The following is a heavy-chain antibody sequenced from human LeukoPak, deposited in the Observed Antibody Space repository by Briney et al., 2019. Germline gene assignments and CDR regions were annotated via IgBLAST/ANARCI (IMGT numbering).Heavy chain of an antibody. Sequence: SETLSLTCTVSAGSISGFFWSWIRQPPGKGPEWIGYISYSGSTNYNPSLKSRVTISADTSKNQVSLKLSSVTAADTAVYYCARTYRYGSFPVYHFYMDVWGKGATVTVSS. CDR3: ARTYRYGSFPVYHFYMDV. CDR2: ISYSGST. D-gene: IGHD5-18*01. CDR1: AGSISGFF. J-gene: IGHJ6*03. V-gene: IGHV4-59*01.